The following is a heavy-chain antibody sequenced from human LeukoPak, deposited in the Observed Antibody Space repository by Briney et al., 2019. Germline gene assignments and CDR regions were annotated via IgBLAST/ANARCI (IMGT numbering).Heavy chain of an antibody. CDR1: GGSISSYY. CDR3: ARDHEYSSSWPYFFDY. J-gene: IGHJ4*02. V-gene: IGHV4-59*01. Sequence: SETLSLTCTVSGGSISSYYWHWIRQPPGKGLEWIGYIYYSGSTNYNPSLKSRVTISVDTSKNQLSLKLSSVTAADTSVYYCARDHEYSSSWPYFFDYWGQGTLVTVSS. CDR2: IYYSGST. D-gene: IGHD6-13*01.